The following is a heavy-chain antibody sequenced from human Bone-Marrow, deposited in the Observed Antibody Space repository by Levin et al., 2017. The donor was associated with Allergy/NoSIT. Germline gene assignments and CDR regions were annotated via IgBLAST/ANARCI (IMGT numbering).Heavy chain of an antibody. CDR3: AQVSVITTIFYHFDY. J-gene: IGHJ4*02. CDR2: ISYHGNDK. CDR1: GFTFSRYA. Sequence: GGSLRLSCAASGFTFSRYAMHWVRQAPGKGLEWVAVISYHGNDKYYSDSVKGRFTVSRDNSKNMLFLEMNNLRTEDSAVYYCAQVSVITTIFYHFDYWGQGTLAAVSS. V-gene: IGHV3-30*18. D-gene: IGHD4/OR15-4a*01.